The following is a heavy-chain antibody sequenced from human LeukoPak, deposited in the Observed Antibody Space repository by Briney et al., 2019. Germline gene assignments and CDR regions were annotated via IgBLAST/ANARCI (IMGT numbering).Heavy chain of an antibody. CDR1: GFTFSSYS. Sequence: PGGSLRLSCAASGFTFSSYSMNWVRQAPGKGLKWVSSISSSSSYIYYADSVKGRFTISRDNAKNSLYLQMNSLRVEDTAVYYCARVASLLFDYWGQGTLVTVSS. CDR2: ISSSSSYI. CDR3: ARVASLLFDY. J-gene: IGHJ4*02. V-gene: IGHV3-21*01.